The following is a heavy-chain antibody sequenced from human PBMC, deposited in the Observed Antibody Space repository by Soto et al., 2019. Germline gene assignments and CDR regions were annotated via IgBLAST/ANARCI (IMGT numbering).Heavy chain of an antibody. CDR3: ATEAGYSYGYDGMDV. Sequence: EVQLLESGGGLVQPGGSLRLSCAASGFTFSSYAMSWVRQAPGKGLGWVSAISGSGVTTYYADSVKGRFTISRDNSKNTLYLQMNSLRAEDTAVYYCATEAGYSYGYDGMDVWGQGTTVTVSS. D-gene: IGHD5-18*01. CDR1: GFTFSSYA. V-gene: IGHV3-23*01. CDR2: ISGSGVTT. J-gene: IGHJ6*02.